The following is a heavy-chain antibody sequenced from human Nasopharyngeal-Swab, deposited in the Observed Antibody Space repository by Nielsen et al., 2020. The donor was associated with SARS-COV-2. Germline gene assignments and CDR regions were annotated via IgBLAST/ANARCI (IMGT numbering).Heavy chain of an antibody. Sequence: WERQAPGQGLEWMGWISAYNGNTNYAQKLQGRVTMTTDTSTSTAYMELRSLRSDDTAVYYCARAMTMVVTIPAYWGQGTLVTVSS. J-gene: IGHJ4*02. D-gene: IGHD4/OR15-4a*01. CDR2: ISAYNGNT. CDR3: ARAMTMVVTIPAY. V-gene: IGHV1-18*01.